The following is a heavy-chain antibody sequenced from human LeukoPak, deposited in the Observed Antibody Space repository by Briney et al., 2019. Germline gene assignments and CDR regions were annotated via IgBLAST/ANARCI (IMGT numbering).Heavy chain of an antibody. Sequence: GGSLRLSCAASGFTFSSYWMHWVRQAPGKGLVWVSRINSDGSTTSYADSVTGRFTISRDNAKNTRYLQMNSLRAEDTAVYYCARVIYSGWEGELSDWGQGTLVTVSS. CDR1: GFTFSSYW. D-gene: IGHD6-19*01. V-gene: IGHV3-74*01. J-gene: IGHJ4*02. CDR3: ARVIYSGWEGELSD. CDR2: INSDGSTT.